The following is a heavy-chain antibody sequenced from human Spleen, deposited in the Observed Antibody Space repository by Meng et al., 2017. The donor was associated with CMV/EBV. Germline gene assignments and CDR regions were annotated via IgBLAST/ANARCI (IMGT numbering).Heavy chain of an antibody. J-gene: IGHJ4*02. CDR2: IYYSGST. D-gene: IGHD3-3*01. CDR1: GGSISSSSYY. Sequence: SETLSLTCTVSGGSISSSSYYWGWIRQPPGKGLEWIGSIYYSGSTYYNPSLKSRVTISVDTSKNQFSLKLSSVTAADTAVYYCARAPVDFLGFGVDSIFDYWGQGTLVTVSS. V-gene: IGHV4-39*07. CDR3: ARAPVDFLGFGVDSIFDY.